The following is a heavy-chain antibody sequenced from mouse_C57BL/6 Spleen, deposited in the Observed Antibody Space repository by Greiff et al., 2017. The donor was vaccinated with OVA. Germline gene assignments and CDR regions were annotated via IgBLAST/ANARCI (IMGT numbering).Heavy chain of an antibody. Sequence: EVQLQQSGPELVKPGASVKIPCKASGYTFTDYNMDWVKQSHGKSLEWIGDINPNNGGTIYNQKFKGKATLTVDKSSSTAYMELRSLTSEDTAVYYCARRGDSSGPAWFAYWGQGTLVTVSA. J-gene: IGHJ3*01. D-gene: IGHD3-2*02. CDR3: ARRGDSSGPAWFAY. CDR2: INPNNGGT. V-gene: IGHV1-18*01. CDR1: GYTFTDYN.